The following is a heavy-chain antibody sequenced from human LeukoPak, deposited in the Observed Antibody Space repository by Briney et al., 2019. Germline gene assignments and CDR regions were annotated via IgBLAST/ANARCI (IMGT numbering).Heavy chain of an antibody. CDR3: ADTSGYLGGNY. Sequence: GGSLRLSCAASGFTLSSYAMTLVRQAPGKGLDWVSTISPSGGSTYYADSVKGRFAISRDNSKNTLYLQMNSLRAEDTALYYCADTSGYLGGNYWGQGTLVTVSS. D-gene: IGHD5-18*01. V-gene: IGHV3-23*01. J-gene: IGHJ4*02. CDR1: GFTLSSYA. CDR2: ISPSGGST.